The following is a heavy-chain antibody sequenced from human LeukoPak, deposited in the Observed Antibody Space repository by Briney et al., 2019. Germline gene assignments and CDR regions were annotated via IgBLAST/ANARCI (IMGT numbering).Heavy chain of an antibody. V-gene: IGHV3-7*03. CDR1: GFTFRDAW. CDR2: IKQDGSEN. J-gene: IGHJ3*02. Sequence: PGGSLRLSCAASGFTFRDAWMTWVRQAPGKGLEWVANIKQDGSENYYVESVKGRFTFSRDNGKNSLFLQMDSLRAEDTAVYYCARGAYDSSGYTALYAFDIWGQGTMVTVSS. CDR3: ARGAYDSSGYTALYAFDI. D-gene: IGHD3-22*01.